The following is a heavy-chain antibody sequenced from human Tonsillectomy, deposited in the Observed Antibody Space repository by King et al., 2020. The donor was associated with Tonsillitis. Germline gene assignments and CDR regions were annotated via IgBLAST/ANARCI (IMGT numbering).Heavy chain of an antibody. Sequence: VQLVESGGGVVQPGRSLRLSCAASGFTFSNYGMHWVRQTPGKGLEWVAVISYDGTNKYYADSVKGRFTISRDNSKNTLYLQVTSLRAEDTAVYFCAKSSSGYAMDYWGQGTLVTVSS. CDR3: AKSSSGYAMDY. CDR2: ISYDGTNK. V-gene: IGHV3-30*18. CDR1: GFTFSNYG. D-gene: IGHD3-22*01. J-gene: IGHJ4*02.